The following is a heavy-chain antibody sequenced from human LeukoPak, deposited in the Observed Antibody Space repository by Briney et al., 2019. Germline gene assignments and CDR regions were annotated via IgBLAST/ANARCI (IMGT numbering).Heavy chain of an antibody. CDR2: INHSGST. Sequence: PSETLSLTCAVYGGSFSGYYWNWIRQPPGKGLEWIGEINHSGSTNYNPSLKSRVTISVDTSKNQFSLKLSSVTAADTAVYYCARAGYCGGDCYLNWFDPWGQGTLVTVSS. CDR3: ARAGYCGGDCYLNWFDP. CDR1: GGSFSGYY. D-gene: IGHD2-21*02. V-gene: IGHV4-34*01. J-gene: IGHJ5*02.